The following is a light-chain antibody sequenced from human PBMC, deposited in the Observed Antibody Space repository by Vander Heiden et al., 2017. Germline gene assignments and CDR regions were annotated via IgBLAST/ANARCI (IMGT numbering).Light chain of an antibody. V-gene: IGLV1-40*01. Sequence: QSVLTQPPSVSGAPGQRVTISCPGRSSNIGAGFDVHWYQQLPGTAPKLLIYGNNNRPSGVPDRFSGSKSGTSASLAITGLQAEDEADYYCQSYDSSLSAWVFGGGTKLTVL. J-gene: IGLJ3*02. CDR2: GNN. CDR3: QSYDSSLSAWV. CDR1: SSNIGAGFD.